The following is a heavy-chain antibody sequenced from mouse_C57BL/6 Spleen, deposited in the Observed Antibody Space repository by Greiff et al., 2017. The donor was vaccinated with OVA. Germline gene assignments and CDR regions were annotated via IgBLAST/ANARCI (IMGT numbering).Heavy chain of an antibody. D-gene: IGHD1-1*01. V-gene: IGHV5-6*01. CDR1: GFTFSSYG. CDR2: ISSGGSYT. CDR3: ARHEGTTVPFAY. J-gene: IGHJ3*01. Sequence: EVQVVESGGDLVKPGGSLKLSCAASGFTFSSYGMSWVRQTPDKRLEWVATISSGGSYTYYPDSVKGRFTISRDNAKNTLYLQMSSLKSEDTAMYYCARHEGTTVPFAYWGQGTLVTVSA.